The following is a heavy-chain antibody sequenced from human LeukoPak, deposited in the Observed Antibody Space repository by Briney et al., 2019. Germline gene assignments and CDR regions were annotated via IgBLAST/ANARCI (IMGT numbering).Heavy chain of an antibody. Sequence: GGSLRLSCAASGFTVSSNYMSWIRQAPGKGLEWVSVIYSGGSTYYADSVKGRFTISRDNSKNTLYLQMNSLRAEDTAVYYCARVIAVVRAFDYWGQGTLVTVSS. V-gene: IGHV3-53*01. D-gene: IGHD3-22*01. J-gene: IGHJ4*02. CDR2: IYSGGST. CDR1: GFTVSSNY. CDR3: ARVIAVVRAFDY.